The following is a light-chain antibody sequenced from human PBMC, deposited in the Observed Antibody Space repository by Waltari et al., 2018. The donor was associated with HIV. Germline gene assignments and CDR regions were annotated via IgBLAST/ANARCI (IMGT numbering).Light chain of an antibody. J-gene: IGKJ2*01. V-gene: IGKV2-30*01. CDR3: MQGSHWPYT. CDR1: RSLVYFDANTC. Sequence: DALLNQSPLSLSVSSGQPASLSCASTRSLVYFDANTCLSWFHQRPGQAPRGLIYKVSGRESGASARFSGSGADTKFSLRINRVDAGDVGLYYCMQGSHWPYTFGQGTKLEI. CDR2: KVS.